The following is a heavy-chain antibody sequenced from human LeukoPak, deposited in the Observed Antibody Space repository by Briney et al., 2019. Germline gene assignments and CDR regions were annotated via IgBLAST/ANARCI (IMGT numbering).Heavy chain of an antibody. Sequence: GGSLRLSCAASGLTFSTYAMHWVRQAPGRGLEWVALISYDGSNKYYADSVKGRFTISRDNSKNTPYLQLNSLRAEDTAVYYCARDLQYLLLMGEIDYWGQGTLVTVSS. J-gene: IGHJ4*02. D-gene: IGHD2-2*01. CDR2: ISYDGSNK. CDR3: ARDLQYLLLMGEIDY. CDR1: GLTFSTYA. V-gene: IGHV3-30*04.